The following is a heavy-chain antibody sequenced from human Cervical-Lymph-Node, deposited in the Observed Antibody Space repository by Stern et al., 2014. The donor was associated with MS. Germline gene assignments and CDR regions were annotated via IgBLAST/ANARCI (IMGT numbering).Heavy chain of an antibody. J-gene: IGHJ5*02. CDR3: ARASRGGSFNWFDP. CDR2: IYYIGST. CDR1: GGSISSYY. D-gene: IGHD2-15*01. Sequence: QVQLQQSGPGLVKPSETLSLTCTVSGGSISSYYWSWIRQPPGKGLEWIGYIYYIGSTNYNPSLKSRVTISVDTSKNQFSLKLSSVTAADTAVYYCARASRGGSFNWFDPWGQGTLVTVSS. V-gene: IGHV4-59*01.